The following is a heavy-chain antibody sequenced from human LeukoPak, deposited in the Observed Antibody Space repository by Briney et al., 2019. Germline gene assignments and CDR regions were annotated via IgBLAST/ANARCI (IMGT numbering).Heavy chain of an antibody. CDR2: ISWNSGSI. D-gene: IGHD2-21*01. J-gene: IGHJ3*02. Sequence: GRSLRLSCAASGFTFDDYAMHWVRQAPGKGLEWVSGISWNSGSIGYADSVKGQFTISRDNAKNSLYLQMNSLRAEDTALYYCAKDRSVVPDAFDIWGQGTMVTVSS. CDR3: AKDRSVVPDAFDI. CDR1: GFTFDDYA. V-gene: IGHV3-9*01.